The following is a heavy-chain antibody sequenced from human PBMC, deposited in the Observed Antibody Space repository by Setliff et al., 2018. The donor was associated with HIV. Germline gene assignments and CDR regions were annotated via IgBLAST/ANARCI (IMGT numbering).Heavy chain of an antibody. CDR2: INPKSDGT. CDR1: GYSFTDYY. D-gene: IGHD2-15*01. Sequence: GASVKVSCKASGYSFTDYYIHWVRQAPGQGLEWMGWINPKSDGTNYAQKFQGWITMTRDTSISTAYMELSRLRSDDTAVYYCARVRYCSGGSCYGGEYWFDPWGQGTLVTVSS. V-gene: IGHV1-2*04. CDR3: ARVRYCSGGSCYGGEYWFDP. J-gene: IGHJ5*02.